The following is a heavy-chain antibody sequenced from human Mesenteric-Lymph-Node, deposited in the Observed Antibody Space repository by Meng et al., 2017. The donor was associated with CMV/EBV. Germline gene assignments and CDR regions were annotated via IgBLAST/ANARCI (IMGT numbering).Heavy chain of an antibody. D-gene: IGHD3-10*01. Sequence: GESLKISCAASGFTFSDYYMSWIRQAPGKGLEWVSYISSSGSTIYYADSVKGRFTISRDNAKNSLYLQMNSLRAEDTAVYYCARPGSHYYGMDVWGQGTTVTVSS. CDR2: ISSSGSTI. CDR3: ARPGSHYYGMDV. V-gene: IGHV3-11*01. CDR1: GFTFSDYY. J-gene: IGHJ6*02.